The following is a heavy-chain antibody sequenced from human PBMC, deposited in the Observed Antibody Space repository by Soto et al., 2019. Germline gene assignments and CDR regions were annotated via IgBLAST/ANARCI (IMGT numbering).Heavy chain of an antibody. CDR1: GFTFSNVW. V-gene: IGHV3-15*01. J-gene: IGHJ4*02. CDR2: IKSKTDGGTT. Sequence: GGSLRLSCVVSGFTFSNVWMSWVRQAPGKGLEWVGRIKSKTDGGTTNYAAPVKGRFTISRDDSKNTLYLQMNSLKTEDTAVYFCSTATISLWGQGTPVPVYS. CDR3: STATISL.